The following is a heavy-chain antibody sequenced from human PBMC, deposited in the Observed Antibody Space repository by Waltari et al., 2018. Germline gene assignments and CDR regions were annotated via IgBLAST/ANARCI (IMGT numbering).Heavy chain of an antibody. V-gene: IGHV4-34*01. CDR3: ARAIGFWSGFPNYYYCYYMDV. CDR1: GGSLSGYY. D-gene: IGHD3-3*01. Sequence: QVQLQQWGAGLLKPSETLSLPCAVHGGSLSGYYWSWIRQPPGKGLEWSGEINHSGSTIYNPSLKSRVTISVDTSKNQFSLKLSSVTAADTAVYYCARAIGFWSGFPNYYYCYYMDVWDKGTTVTVSS. CDR2: INHSGST. J-gene: IGHJ6*03.